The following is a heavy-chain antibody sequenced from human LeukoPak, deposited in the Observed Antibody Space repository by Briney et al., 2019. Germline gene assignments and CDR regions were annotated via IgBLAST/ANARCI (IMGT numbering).Heavy chain of an antibody. D-gene: IGHD3/OR15-3a*01. V-gene: IGHV4-59*08. CDR2: IYYSGTT. CDR3: ARLSNSPYERTGYYFDY. J-gene: IGHJ4*02. CDR1: GGSISNYY. Sequence: SETLSLTCTVFGGSISNYYWSWIRQPPGKGLEWIGYIYYSGTTKYNPSLQSRVTISVDTSKNQLSLKLSSVTAADTAVYYCARLSNSPYERTGYYFDYWGQGTLVTVSS.